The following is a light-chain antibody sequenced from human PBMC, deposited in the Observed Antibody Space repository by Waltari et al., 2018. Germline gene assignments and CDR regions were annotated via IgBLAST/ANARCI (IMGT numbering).Light chain of an antibody. Sequence: SFDLTQTPSVSVSPGQTASITCSGDKLAGKYVSWYQHRPGQSPVLVIYQDNMRPSGIPARFSGFHSGNTVTLTISGTQAMDECDYYCAAWDNSTFVLFCGGTKVTVL. J-gene: IGLJ2*01. V-gene: IGLV3-1*01. CDR1: KLAGKY. CDR3: AAWDNSTFVL. CDR2: QDN.